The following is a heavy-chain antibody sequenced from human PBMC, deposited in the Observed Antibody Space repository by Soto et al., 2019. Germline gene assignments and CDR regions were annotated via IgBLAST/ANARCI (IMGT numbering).Heavy chain of an antibody. D-gene: IGHD5-18*01. CDR1: GFTFSRYW. J-gene: IGHJ4*02. CDR3: VRSKGGYSYGTPFDY. CDR2: ISWNSGNI. V-gene: IGHV3-9*01. Sequence: GGSLRLSCAASGFTFSRYWMHWVRQVLGKGLEWVSSISWNSGNIGYADSVKGRFTTSRDNAENSLYLQMNSLRPEDTALYYCVRSKGGYSYGTPFDYWGQGTLVTVSS.